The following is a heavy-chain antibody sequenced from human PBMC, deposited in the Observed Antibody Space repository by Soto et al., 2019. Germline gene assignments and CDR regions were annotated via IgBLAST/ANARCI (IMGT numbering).Heavy chain of an antibody. CDR1: GFTFSSYA. V-gene: IGHV3-23*01. CDR2: ISGSGGST. Sequence: SLRLSCAASGFTFSSYAMSWVRQAPGKGLEWVSAISGSGGSTYYADSVKGRFTISRDNSKNTLYLQMNSLRAEDTAVYYCAKEYYYDSSGYRDAFDIWGQGTMVTVSS. J-gene: IGHJ3*02. CDR3: AKEYYYDSSGYRDAFDI. D-gene: IGHD3-22*01.